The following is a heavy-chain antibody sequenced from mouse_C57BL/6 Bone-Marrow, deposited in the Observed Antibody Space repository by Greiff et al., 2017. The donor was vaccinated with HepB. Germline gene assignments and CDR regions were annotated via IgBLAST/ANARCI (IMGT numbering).Heavy chain of an antibody. CDR1: GYSFTSYY. V-gene: IGHV1-81*01. CDR3: ARWLLPFAY. CDR2: IYPRSGNT. Sequence: QVQLQQSGPELVKPGASVKISCKASGYSFTSYYIHWVKQRTGQGLEWIGEIYPRSGNTYYNEKFKGKATLTADKSSSTAYMELRSLTSEDSAVYFCARWLLPFAYWGQGTLVTVSA. D-gene: IGHD2-3*01. J-gene: IGHJ3*01.